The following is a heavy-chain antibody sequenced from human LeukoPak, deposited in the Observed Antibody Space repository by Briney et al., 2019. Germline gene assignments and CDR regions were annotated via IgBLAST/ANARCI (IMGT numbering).Heavy chain of an antibody. D-gene: IGHD3-10*01. V-gene: IGHV4-30-2*01. J-gene: IGHJ1*01. Sequence: SETLSLTCTVSGGSISSGGYYWSWIRQPPGKGLEWIGYIYHSGSTYYNPSLKSRVTISVDRSKNQFSLKLSSVTAADTAVYYCARGLYYGSGSYYKWAKYFQHWGQGTLVTVSS. CDR3: ARGLYYGSGSYYKWAKYFQH. CDR2: IYHSGST. CDR1: GGSISSGGYY.